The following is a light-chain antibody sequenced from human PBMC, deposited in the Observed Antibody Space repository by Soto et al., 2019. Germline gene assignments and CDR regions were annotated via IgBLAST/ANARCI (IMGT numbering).Light chain of an antibody. CDR2: EGS. V-gene: IGLV2-14*02. Sequence: QSVLTQPASVSGSPGQSITISCTGTSSDVGSYNLVSWYQQHPGKAPKLMIYEGSKRPSGVSNRFSGSKSGNTASLTISGLQAEDESDYYCSSYASSTTPYVFGTGTKVPVL. J-gene: IGLJ1*01. CDR3: SSYASSTTPYV. CDR1: SSDVGSYNL.